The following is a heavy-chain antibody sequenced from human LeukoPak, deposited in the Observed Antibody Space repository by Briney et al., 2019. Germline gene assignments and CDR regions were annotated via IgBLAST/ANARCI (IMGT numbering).Heavy chain of an antibody. Sequence: PSETLSITCTVSGDSINSNSYHWGWIRQPPGKGLEWIGTVYSTGNTYYTPSLKSRVTISVDTSNNQFSLKLTSVTAADTAVYYCARPHLTWRVEYFDPWGQGTLFTVSS. D-gene: IGHD3-16*01. V-gene: IGHV4-39*01. J-gene: IGHJ5*02. CDR3: ARPHLTWRVEYFDP. CDR2: VYSTGNT. CDR1: GDSINSNSYH.